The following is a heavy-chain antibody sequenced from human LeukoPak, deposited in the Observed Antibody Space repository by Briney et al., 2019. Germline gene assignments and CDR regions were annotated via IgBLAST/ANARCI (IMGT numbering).Heavy chain of an antibody. Sequence: SETLSLTCTVSGGSINNYYWSWIRQPAGKGLEWIGLIYSSGSTNYNPSLKSRVTISVDTSKNQFSLKLTSVTAADTAVYFCARGGYYGSGNDFRFDPWGQGTLVTVSS. V-gene: IGHV4-4*07. J-gene: IGHJ5*02. CDR1: GGSINNYY. CDR2: IYSSGST. D-gene: IGHD3-10*01. CDR3: ARGGYYGSGNDFRFDP.